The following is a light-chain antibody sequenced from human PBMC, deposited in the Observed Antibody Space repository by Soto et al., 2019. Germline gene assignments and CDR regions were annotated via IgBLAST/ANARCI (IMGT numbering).Light chain of an antibody. V-gene: IGLV1-51*01. Sequence: QSVLTQPPSMSAAPGQKVTISCSGSSSNIGSNYVSWYQQLPGTAPKLLIYDNNKRPSGIPDRFSGSKSGTSATLGITGLQTGDEADYYCGAWDNSPSAGVFGGGTQLTVL. CDR3: GAWDNSPSAGV. CDR2: DNN. CDR1: SSNIGSNY. J-gene: IGLJ3*02.